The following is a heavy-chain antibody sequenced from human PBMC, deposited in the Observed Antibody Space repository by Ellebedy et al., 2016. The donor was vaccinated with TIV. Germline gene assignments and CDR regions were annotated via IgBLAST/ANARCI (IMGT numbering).Heavy chain of an antibody. CDR2: LSGSGGGA. V-gene: IGHV3-23*01. D-gene: IGHD3-16*01. J-gene: IGHJ5*02. CDR3: ARKPFGSSHYSDL. CDR1: GFMFDSYA. Sequence: GESLKISCAASGFMFDSYAMNWVRPAPGKGLEWVSGLSGSGGGAFSADSVKGRFIVSRDNSKNTLYLQLNSLRVEDTAVYYCARKPFGSSHYSDLWGQGTLVTVSS.